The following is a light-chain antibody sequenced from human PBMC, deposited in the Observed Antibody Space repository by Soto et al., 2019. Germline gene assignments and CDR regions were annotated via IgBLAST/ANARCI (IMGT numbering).Light chain of an antibody. V-gene: IGKV1-9*01. Sequence: DIQLTQSPSFLSASVGDRVTITCRASQGISTYLAWYQQKSGKAPKLLIYVASTLQSGVPSRFCGSGSGTEFTVTISSLQPEDLAIYYCQQLYSYPYTFGQGTKLEI. J-gene: IGKJ2*01. CDR1: QGISTY. CDR2: VAS. CDR3: QQLYSYPYT.